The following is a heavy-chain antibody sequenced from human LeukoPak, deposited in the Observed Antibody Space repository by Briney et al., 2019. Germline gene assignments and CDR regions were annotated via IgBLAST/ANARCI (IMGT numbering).Heavy chain of an antibody. CDR3: AKGQQQLVPGGFDY. Sequence: GGSLRLSCATSGFTFSSYAMSWVRQAPGKGLEWVSAISGSGGSTYYADSVKGRFTISRDNSKNTLYLQMNSLRAEDTAAYYCAKGQQQLVPGGFDYWGQGTLVTVSS. J-gene: IGHJ4*02. CDR1: GFTFSSYA. CDR2: ISGSGGST. V-gene: IGHV3-23*01. D-gene: IGHD6-13*01.